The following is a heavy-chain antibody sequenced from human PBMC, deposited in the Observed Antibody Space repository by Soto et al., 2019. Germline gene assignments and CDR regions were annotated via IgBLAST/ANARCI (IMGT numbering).Heavy chain of an antibody. CDR2: IKSKPDGGTT. V-gene: IGHV3-15*07. CDR3: TQDLLDAHDAFDI. CDR1: GFTFSTAW. Sequence: EVKLVESGGGLVKPAGSLRLSCAASGFTFSTAWMNWVRQHPGKGMEWVCRIKSKPDGGTTDCAAPRKGRFTISRDDSKITVYLQMYSLKTAATAVYSCTQDLLDAHDAFDIWGQGTLVTVAA. J-gene: IGHJ3*02.